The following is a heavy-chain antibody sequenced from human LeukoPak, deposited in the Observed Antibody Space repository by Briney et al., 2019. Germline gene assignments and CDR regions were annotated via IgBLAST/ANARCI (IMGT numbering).Heavy chain of an antibody. D-gene: IGHD6-6*01. CDR2: IIPIFGTA. J-gene: IGHJ6*02. Sequence: ASVKVSCKASGGTFSSYAISGVRRAPGQGLEWMGGIIPIFGTANYAQKFQGRVTITADESTSTAYMELSSLRSEDTAVYYCARDHSSSSSPMDVWGQGTTVTVSS. V-gene: IGHV1-69*13. CDR3: ARDHSSSSSPMDV. CDR1: GGTFSSYA.